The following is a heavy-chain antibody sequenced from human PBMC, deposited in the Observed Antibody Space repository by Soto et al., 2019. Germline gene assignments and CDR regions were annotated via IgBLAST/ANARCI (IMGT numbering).Heavy chain of an antibody. CDR2: LYYSGST. J-gene: IGHJ4*02. V-gene: IGHV4-39*01. Sequence: QLQLQESGPRLVKPTETLSLTCTVSDGSISSSSYYWGWIRQPPGKGLEWIGSLYYSGSTYYNPSLKSRVTISVDTSKNQFSLKLTSVTAADTAVYYCARQSIAARPGPYWGQGTLVTVSS. D-gene: IGHD6-6*01. CDR1: DGSISSSSYY. CDR3: ARQSIAARPGPY.